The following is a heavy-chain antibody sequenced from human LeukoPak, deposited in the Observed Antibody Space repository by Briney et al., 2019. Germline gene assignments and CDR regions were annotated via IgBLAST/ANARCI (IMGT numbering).Heavy chain of an antibody. CDR1: GGSISSYY. CDR2: IYYSRSR. D-gene: IGHD1-26*01. Sequence: PSETLSLTCTVSGGSISSYYCSWIRQPPGKGPESICYIYYSRSRCYNPYLKGRVTLSVDMSRIQSSLKLSSVTAADTDVYYCASFMVGATIFDYRGPGTLVTASS. V-gene: IGHV4-59*06. J-gene: IGHJ4*01. CDR3: ASFMVGATIFDY.